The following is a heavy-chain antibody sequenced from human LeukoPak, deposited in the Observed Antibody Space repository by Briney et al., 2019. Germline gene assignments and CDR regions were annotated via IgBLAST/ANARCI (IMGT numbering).Heavy chain of an antibody. CDR1: GYTFTTYA. J-gene: IGHJ6*02. CDR3: ARDSDSSNYYLYYHYYGMDV. CDR2: INTNTGNP. D-gene: IGHD3-22*01. V-gene: IGHV7-4-1*02. Sequence: GASVKVSCKASGYTFTTYALNWVQQAPGQGLEWMGWINTNTGNPTYAQGFTGRFVFSLDTSVSTAYLQISSLKPEDTAVYYCARDSDSSNYYLYYHYYGMDVWGQGTTVTVSS.